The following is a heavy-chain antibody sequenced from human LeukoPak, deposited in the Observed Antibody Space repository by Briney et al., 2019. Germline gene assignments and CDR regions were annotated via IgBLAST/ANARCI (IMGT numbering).Heavy chain of an antibody. D-gene: IGHD2-2*03. CDR2: ISGSGGST. Sequence: GGSLRLSCAASGFTFSSYAMSWVRQAPGEGLEWVSGISGSGGSTYYADSVKGRFTISRDNSKNTLYLQMNSLRAEDTAVYYCARDGFTYYYYGMDVWGQRTTVTVSS. CDR3: ARDGFTYYYYGMDV. J-gene: IGHJ6*02. V-gene: IGHV3-23*01. CDR1: GFTFSSYA.